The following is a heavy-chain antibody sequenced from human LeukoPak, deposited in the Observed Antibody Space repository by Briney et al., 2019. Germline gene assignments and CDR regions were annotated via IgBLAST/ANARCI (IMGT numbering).Heavy chain of an antibody. J-gene: IGHJ6*02. V-gene: IGHV7-4-1*02. Sequence: GASVKVSCKASGYTFTSYAMNWVRQAPGQGLEWMGWINTNTGNPTYAQGFTGRFVFSLDTSVSTAYLQISSLKAEDTAVYYCARVSLTDYYYGMDVWGQGTTVTVSS. CDR2: INTNTGNP. CDR3: ARVSLTDYYYGMDV. CDR1: GYTFTSYA.